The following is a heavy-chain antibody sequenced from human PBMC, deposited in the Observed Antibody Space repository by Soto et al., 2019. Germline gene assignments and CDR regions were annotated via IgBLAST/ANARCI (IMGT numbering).Heavy chain of an antibody. CDR2: IVPIFGTF. V-gene: IGHV1-69*01. CDR3: ARALNWALDY. J-gene: IGHJ4*02. CDR1: GGTFGRNT. Sequence: QVHLVQSAAEVKKPGSSVRVSCTVSGGTFGRNTIVWVRQAPEQGLECMGHIVPIFGTFKYAQKFQGRVTFTAHESTTTAYMDLSSLTSEDTAVYFCARALNWALDYWGQGTLVTVSS. D-gene: IGHD7-27*01.